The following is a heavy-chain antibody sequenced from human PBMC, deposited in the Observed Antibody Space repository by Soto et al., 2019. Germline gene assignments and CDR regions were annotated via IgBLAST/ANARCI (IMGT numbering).Heavy chain of an antibody. V-gene: IGHV4-4*02. J-gene: IGHJ4*02. CDR3: ARAGFGRRVHSYYFDS. CDR1: GGSISSSNW. Sequence: SETLSLTCAVSGGSISSSNWWSWVRQPPGKGLEWIGEIYHSGSTNYNPSLKSRVTISVDKSKNQFSLKLSSVTAADTAVYYCARAGFGRRVHSYYFDSWGQGTLVTVSS. CDR2: IYHSGST. D-gene: IGHD1-1*01.